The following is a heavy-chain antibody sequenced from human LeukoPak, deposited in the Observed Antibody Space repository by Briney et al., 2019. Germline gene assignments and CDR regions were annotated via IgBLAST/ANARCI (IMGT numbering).Heavy chain of an antibody. J-gene: IGHJ4*02. V-gene: IGHV1-18*04. Sequence: ASVKVSCKASGYTFTGYYMHWVRQAPGQGLEWMGWMNPNSGNTGYAQKLQGRVTMTTDTSTSTAYMELRSLRSDDTAVYYCARDRPPSVIGSSLADWGQGTLVTVSS. CDR1: GYTFTGYY. D-gene: IGHD6-13*01. CDR3: ARDRPPSVIGSSLAD. CDR2: MNPNSGNT.